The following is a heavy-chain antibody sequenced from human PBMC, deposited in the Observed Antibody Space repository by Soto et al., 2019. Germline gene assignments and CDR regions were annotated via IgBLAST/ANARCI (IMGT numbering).Heavy chain of an antibody. J-gene: IGHJ4*02. CDR1: GGTFSSYA. CDR3: ARQKAAGAAAGRDYFDY. D-gene: IGHD6-13*01. CDR2: IIPIFGTA. V-gene: IGHV1-69*06. Sequence: QVQLVQSVAEVKKPGSSVKVSCKASGGTFSSYAISWVRQAPGQGLEWMGGIIPIFGTANYAQKFQGRVTITADKSTSTAYMELSSLRSEDTAVYYCARQKAAGAAAGRDYFDYWGQGTLVTVSS.